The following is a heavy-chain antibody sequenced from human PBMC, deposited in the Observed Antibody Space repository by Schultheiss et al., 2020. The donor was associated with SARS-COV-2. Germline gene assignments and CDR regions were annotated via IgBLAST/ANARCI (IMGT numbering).Heavy chain of an antibody. CDR2: IYPGESDI. Sequence: GGSLRLSCKGSGYSFTSYWINWVRQMPGKGLEWMGIIYPGESDIRYSPSFQGQVTISADKSTNTAYLQWNSLKASDSAMYYCARQFREVVAGGIVLDHWGQGTLVTVSS. D-gene: IGHD2-15*01. CDR3: ARQFREVVAGGIVLDH. V-gene: IGHV5-51*01. J-gene: IGHJ4*02. CDR1: GYSFTSYW.